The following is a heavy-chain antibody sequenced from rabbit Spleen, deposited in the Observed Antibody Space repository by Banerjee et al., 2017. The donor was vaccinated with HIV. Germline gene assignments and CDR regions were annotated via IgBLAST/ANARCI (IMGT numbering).Heavy chain of an antibody. CDR1: GFSFSSSYY. D-gene: IGHD1-1*01. Sequence: QEQLVESGGGLVQPEGSLTLTCTASGFSFSSSYYMCWVRQAPGKGLEWIACIYGGSSGDTYYASWAKGRFTISKTSSTTVTLQMTSLTAADTATYACARSKYGDTSSSYWGGMDLWGPGTLVTVS. J-gene: IGHJ6*01. CDR3: ARSKYGDTSSSYWGGMDL. CDR2: IYGGSSGDT. V-gene: IGHV1S45*01.